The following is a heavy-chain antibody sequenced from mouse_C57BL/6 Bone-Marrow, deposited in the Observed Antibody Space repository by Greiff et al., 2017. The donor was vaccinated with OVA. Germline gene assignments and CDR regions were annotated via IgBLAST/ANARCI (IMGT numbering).Heavy chain of an antibody. CDR2: LWTGGGT. V-gene: IGHV2-9-1*01. CDR3: ARKAQATGYYFDY. J-gene: IGHJ2*01. Sequence: QVQLKESGPGLVAPSQSLSITCTVSGFSLTSYAISWVRQPPGKGLEWLGVLWTGGGTNYKSALKSRLSISKDNSKSQVFLKMNSLQTDDTARYYCARKAQATGYYFDYWGQGTTLTVSS. CDR1: GFSLTSYA. D-gene: IGHD3-2*02.